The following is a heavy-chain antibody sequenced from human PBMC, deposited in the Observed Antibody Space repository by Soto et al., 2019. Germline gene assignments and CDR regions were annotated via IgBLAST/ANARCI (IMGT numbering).Heavy chain of an antibody. J-gene: IGHJ5*02. CDR2: MSPNSGNT. CDR1: GYTFTSYD. CDR3: ARGVKYGAYSRWFDX. D-gene: IGHD4-17*01. Sequence: ASVKVSCKASGYTFTSYDINWVRQATGQGLENLGWMSPNSGNTGYVQKFQGRVTMTWDTSITTAYMEQSSLRSEDTVVYFCARGVKYGAYSRWFDXWGQGTLVTVSS. V-gene: IGHV1-8*01.